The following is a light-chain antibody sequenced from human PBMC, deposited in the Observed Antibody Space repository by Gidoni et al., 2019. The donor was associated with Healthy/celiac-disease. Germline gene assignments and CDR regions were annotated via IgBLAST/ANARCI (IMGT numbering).Light chain of an antibody. Sequence: IVMTQSPASLAVSLGERATINCKSSQSVLYSPNNKNYLAWYQQKPGQPPKLLIYWASTRESVVPDRFSGSGSGTDFTLTISSLQAEDVAVYYCQQWSTFGGGTKVEIK. J-gene: IGKJ4*01. CDR1: QSVLYSPNNKNY. CDR3: QQWST. CDR2: WAS. V-gene: IGKV4-1*01.